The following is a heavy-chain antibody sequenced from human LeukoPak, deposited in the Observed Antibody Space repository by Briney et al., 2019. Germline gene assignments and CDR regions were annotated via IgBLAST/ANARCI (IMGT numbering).Heavy chain of an antibody. D-gene: IGHD3-9*01. CDR1: GYTFTSYG. CDR3: ARDVPSLRYFDWLSTNSNWFDP. Sequence: ASVKVSCKASGYTFTSYGISWVRQAPGQGLEWMGWINPYNGNTNYAPKLQGRVTMTTDTSTSTAYMELRSLRSDDTAVYYCARDVPSLRYFDWLSTNSNWFDPWGQGTLVTVSS. V-gene: IGHV1-18*01. CDR2: INPYNGNT. J-gene: IGHJ5*02.